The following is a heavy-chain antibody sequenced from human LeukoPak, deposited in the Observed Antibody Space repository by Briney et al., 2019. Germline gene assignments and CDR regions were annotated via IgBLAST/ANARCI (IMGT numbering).Heavy chain of an antibody. J-gene: IGHJ4*02. CDR1: GFTFSTYA. D-gene: IGHD6-13*01. Sequence: GGSLRLSCAASGFTFSTYAMSCVRQAPGKGLEWVSAISGSSSNTYYADSLKGRFTISRDNSQNTLYLQMNSLRAEDTVVYYCARLMAAAGDYWGQGTLVTVSS. CDR2: ISGSSSNT. CDR3: ARLMAAAGDY. V-gene: IGHV3-23*01.